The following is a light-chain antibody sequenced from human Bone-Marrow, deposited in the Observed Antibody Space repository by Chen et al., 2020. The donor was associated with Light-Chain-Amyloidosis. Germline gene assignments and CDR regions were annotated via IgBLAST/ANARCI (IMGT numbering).Light chain of an antibody. CDR3: QSADSSGTYEVI. J-gene: IGLJ2*01. CDR1: DLPTKY. V-gene: IGLV3-25*03. Sequence: SDELTQPPSVSVSPGQTARLTCSGDDLPTKYAYWYQQKPGQAPVLVIHRDTERPSGISERFSGSSSGTTATLTISGVQAEDEADYHCQSADSSGTYEVIFGGGTKLTV. CDR2: RDT.